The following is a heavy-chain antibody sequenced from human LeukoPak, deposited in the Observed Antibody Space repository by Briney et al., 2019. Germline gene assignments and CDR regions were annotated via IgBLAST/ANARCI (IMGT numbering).Heavy chain of an antibody. Sequence: GGSLRLSCAASGFTFSSYWMQWVRQAPGKGLVWVSRIDGDGSSTNYADSVKGRFTISRDNSKNTLYLQMSSLRAEDTAVYYCAKDSGYHFLDYWGQGTPVTVSS. J-gene: IGHJ4*02. CDR3: AKDSGYHFLDY. CDR1: GFTFSSYW. CDR2: IDGDGSST. V-gene: IGHV3-74*01. D-gene: IGHD5-12*01.